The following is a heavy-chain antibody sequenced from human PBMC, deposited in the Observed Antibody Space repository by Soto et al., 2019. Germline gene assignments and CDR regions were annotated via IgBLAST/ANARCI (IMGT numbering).Heavy chain of an antibody. CDR3: TTIPHYDDY. V-gene: IGHV3-15*01. Sequence: GGSLRLSCAASGFSFTNAWMNWVRQAPGKGLEWVGRIKSNTDDGTADYAAPVKGRFTISRDDSKNTLYLQMNSLKTEDTALYYCTTIPHYDDYWGQGTMVTVS. D-gene: IGHD3-3*01. J-gene: IGHJ4*02. CDR2: IKSNTDDGTA. CDR1: GFSFTNAW.